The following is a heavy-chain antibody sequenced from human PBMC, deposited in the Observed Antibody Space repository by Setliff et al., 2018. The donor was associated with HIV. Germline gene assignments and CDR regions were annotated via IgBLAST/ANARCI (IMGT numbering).Heavy chain of an antibody. J-gene: IGHJ4*02. V-gene: IGHV1-46*01. D-gene: IGHD1-26*01. Sequence: ASVKVSCKASGYTFTRYFMHCVRQAPGQGLEWLGMINPSGGSTWYAQKFQGRVTMTGDTSTNILYMELSSLRSEDTAVYYCARGWEGGMDYWGQGTLVTVSS. CDR3: ARGWEGGMDY. CDR1: GYTFTRYF. CDR2: INPSGGST.